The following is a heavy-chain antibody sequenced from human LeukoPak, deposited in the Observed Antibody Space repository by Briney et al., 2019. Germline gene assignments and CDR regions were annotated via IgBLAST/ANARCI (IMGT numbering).Heavy chain of an antibody. V-gene: IGHV3-21*01. CDR3: ARDQCSSTSCYGPDVFDI. J-gene: IGHJ3*02. CDR2: ISSSSSYI. Sequence: PGGSLRLSCAASGFTFSTYSMNWVRQAPGKGLEWVSSISSSSSYIYYADSVKGRFTISRDNAKNSLYLQMNSLRAEDTAVYYCARDQCSSTSCYGPDVFDIWGQGTMVTVSS. D-gene: IGHD2-2*01. CDR1: GFTFSTYS.